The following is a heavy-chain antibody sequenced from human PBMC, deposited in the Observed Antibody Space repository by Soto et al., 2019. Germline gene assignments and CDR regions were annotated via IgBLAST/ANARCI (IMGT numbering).Heavy chain of an antibody. D-gene: IGHD3-3*01. V-gene: IGHV5-51*01. CDR2: IYPGDSDT. J-gene: IGHJ6*02. CDR3: PRPVSRLSQWLPILVV. CDR1: GYSFTSYW. Sequence: GESLKISCNGSGYSFTSYWIGWVRQMPGKGLEWMGIIYPGDSDTRYSPSFQGQVTISADKSISTAYLQWSSLKASDTAMYYCPRPVSRLSQWLPILVVWGPGTTLTVSS.